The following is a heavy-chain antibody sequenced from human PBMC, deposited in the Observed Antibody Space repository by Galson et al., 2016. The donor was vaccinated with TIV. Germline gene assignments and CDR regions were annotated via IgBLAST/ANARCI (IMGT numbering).Heavy chain of an antibody. CDR2: ISFDASSK. CDR3: VRDGIYYAGSGSPSMDV. CDR1: GFTFSRYA. J-gene: IGHJ6*02. Sequence: SLRLSCAASGFTFSRYAMHWVRQAPGKGLERLAVISFDASSKWYADSVKGRFTVSIDNSKDTLYLQVDTLRPEDTAVCYCVRDGIYYAGSGSPSMDVWGHGTAVSVSS. V-gene: IGHV3-30*04. D-gene: IGHD3-10*01.